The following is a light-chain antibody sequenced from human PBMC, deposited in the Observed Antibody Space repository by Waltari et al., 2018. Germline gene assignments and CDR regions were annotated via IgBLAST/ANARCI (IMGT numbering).Light chain of an antibody. Sequence: LTQPASVSGSPGQSITISCTGTSSDVGGYNYVSWYQQHPGKAPKLMIYEVSNRPSGVSNRFSGSKSGNTASLTISGLQAEDEADYYCSSYTSSSSWVFGGGTKLTVL. J-gene: IGLJ3*02. CDR1: SSDVGGYNY. CDR2: EVS. V-gene: IGLV2-14*01. CDR3: SSYTSSSSWV.